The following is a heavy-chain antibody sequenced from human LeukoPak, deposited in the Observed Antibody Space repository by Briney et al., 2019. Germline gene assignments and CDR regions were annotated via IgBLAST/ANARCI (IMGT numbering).Heavy chain of an antibody. J-gene: IGHJ6*03. CDR1: GGSFSGYY. Sequence: SETLSLTCAVYGGSFSGYYWSWIRQPAGKGLEWIGRIYTSGSTSYNPSLKSRLTMSVDTSKNQFSLKLSSVTAADTAVYFCARGADFWRGYRHYYYYYMDVWGKGTTVTVSS. V-gene: IGHV4-59*10. CDR2: IYTSGST. D-gene: IGHD3-3*01. CDR3: ARGADFWRGYRHYYYYYMDV.